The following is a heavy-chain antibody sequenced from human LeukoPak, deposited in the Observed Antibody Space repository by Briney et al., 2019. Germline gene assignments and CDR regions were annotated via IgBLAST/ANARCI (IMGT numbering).Heavy chain of an antibody. CDR3: AKDRPQYCSSVSCYVFDY. CDR1: GFTFSSYA. J-gene: IGHJ4*02. CDR2: ISGSGGGT. V-gene: IGHV3-23*01. D-gene: IGHD2-2*01. Sequence: GGSLRLSCAASGFTFSSYAMSWVRQAPGRGLEWVSSISGSGGGTYYADSVKGRFTISRDNSKNTLYLQMNSLRAEDTALYYCAKDRPQYCSSVSCYVFDYWGQGTLVTVSS.